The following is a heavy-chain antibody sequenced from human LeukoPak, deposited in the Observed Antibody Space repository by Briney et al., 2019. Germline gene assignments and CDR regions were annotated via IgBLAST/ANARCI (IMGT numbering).Heavy chain of an antibody. Sequence: PSETLSLTCTVSGGSISSYYWSWIRQPAGKGLEWIGRIYTSGSTNYNPSLKSRVTMSVDTSKNQFSLKLSSVTAADTAVYYCARVRVGYSYGYVLDYWAQGTLVTVSS. V-gene: IGHV4-4*07. CDR1: GGSISSYY. J-gene: IGHJ4*02. CDR3: ARVRVGYSYGYVLDY. CDR2: IYTSGST. D-gene: IGHD5-18*01.